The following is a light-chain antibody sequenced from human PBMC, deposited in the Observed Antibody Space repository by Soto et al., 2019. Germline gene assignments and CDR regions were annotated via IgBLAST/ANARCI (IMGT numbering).Light chain of an antibody. CDR2: AAS. CDR1: ESISRH. Sequence: DIQMSQSPSSLSASVGDRVTITCRAAESISRHLNWYQQKPGRAPDLLIYAASTLQNGVPSRFTGSGSGTEFTLTITGLQLEDFATYYCQQDYSTLATFGQGTRLEIK. CDR3: QQDYSTLAT. J-gene: IGKJ5*01. V-gene: IGKV1-39*01.